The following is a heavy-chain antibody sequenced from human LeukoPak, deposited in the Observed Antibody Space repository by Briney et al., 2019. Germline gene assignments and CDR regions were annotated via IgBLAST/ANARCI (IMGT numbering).Heavy chain of an antibody. V-gene: IGHV3-53*01. CDR3: ASHVLRFLEWFYFDY. D-gene: IGHD3-3*01. CDR1: GFTVSSNY. J-gene: IGHJ4*02. Sequence: GGSLRLSCAASGFTVSSNYMSLVRQAPGKGLEWVSVIYSGGSTYYADSVKGRFTISRDNSKNTLYLQMNSLRAEDTAVYYCASHVLRFLEWFYFDYWGQGTLVTVSS. CDR2: IYSGGST.